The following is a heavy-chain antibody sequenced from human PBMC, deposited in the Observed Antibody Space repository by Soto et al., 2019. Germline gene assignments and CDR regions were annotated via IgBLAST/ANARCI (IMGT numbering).Heavy chain of an antibody. CDR2: IDPNSGGT. CDR1: GYTFTGYY. V-gene: IGHV1-2*04. J-gene: IGHJ4*02. CDR3: ARDLMGIAAHFDY. D-gene: IGHD6-13*01. Sequence: ASVKVSCKASGYTFTGYYMHWVRQAPGQGLEWMGWIDPNSGGTNYAQKFQGWVTMTRDTSISTAYMELSRLRSDDTAVYYCARDLMGIAAHFDYWGQGTLVTVSS.